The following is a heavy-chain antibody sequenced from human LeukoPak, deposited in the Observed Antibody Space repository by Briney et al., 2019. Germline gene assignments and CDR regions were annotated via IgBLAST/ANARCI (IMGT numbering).Heavy chain of an antibody. V-gene: IGHV3-30*18. Sequence: GGSLRLSCAASGFTFSSYGMHWVRQAPGKGLEWVAVISYDGSNKYYADSVKGRFTISRDNSKNTLYLQMNSLRAEDTAVYYCAKPGYGYGNNLFDYWGQGTLVTVSS. J-gene: IGHJ4*02. CDR1: GFTFSSYG. D-gene: IGHD5-18*01. CDR2: ISYDGSNK. CDR3: AKPGYGYGNNLFDY.